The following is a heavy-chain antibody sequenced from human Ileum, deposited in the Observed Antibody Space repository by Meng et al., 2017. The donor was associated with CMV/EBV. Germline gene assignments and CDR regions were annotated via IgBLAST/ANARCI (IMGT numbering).Heavy chain of an antibody. CDR3: AIDIPGIAYPLDY. CDR2: IKSNNDGGAT. Sequence: SGLTVDGAWMAWVRQAPGKGLEWVAHIKSNNDGGATDYAAPVKGRFTISRDDSKNTLSLQMNSLKTEDTAVYYCAIDIPGIAYPLDYWGQGALVTVSS. V-gene: IGHV3-15*01. CDR1: GLTVDGAW. D-gene: IGHD2-21*01. J-gene: IGHJ4*02.